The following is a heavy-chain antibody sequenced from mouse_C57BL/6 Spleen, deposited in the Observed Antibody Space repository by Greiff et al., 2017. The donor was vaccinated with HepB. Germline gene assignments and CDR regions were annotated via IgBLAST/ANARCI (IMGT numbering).Heavy chain of an antibody. CDR2: INPSSGYT. D-gene: IGHD1-1*01. CDR1: GYTFTSYW. CDR3: AHITTVVAPFDY. Sequence: VQLQQSGAELAKPGASVKLSCKASGYTFTSYWMHWVKQRPGQGLEWIGYINPSSGYTKYNQKFKDKATLTADKSSSTAYMQLSRLTYEDSAVYYCAHITTVVAPFDYWGQGTTLTVSS. V-gene: IGHV1-7*01. J-gene: IGHJ2*01.